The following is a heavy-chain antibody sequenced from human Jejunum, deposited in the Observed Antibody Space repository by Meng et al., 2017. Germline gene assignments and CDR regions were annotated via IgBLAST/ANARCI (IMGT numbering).Heavy chain of an antibody. D-gene: IGHD1-26*01. CDR3: ARMDSAFHYFDY. V-gene: IGHV4-30-2*01. CDR2: IYHTGST. Sequence: QLQLQESGSGLVKPSQTLSLTCAVSGGSIRSDGYTWSWIRQPPGKGLEWIGYIYHTGSTYYNPSLKSRVTISVDRSKNQFSPNLSSVTAADTAVYYCARMDSAFHYFDYWGQGTLVTVS. J-gene: IGHJ4*02. CDR1: GGSIRSDGYT.